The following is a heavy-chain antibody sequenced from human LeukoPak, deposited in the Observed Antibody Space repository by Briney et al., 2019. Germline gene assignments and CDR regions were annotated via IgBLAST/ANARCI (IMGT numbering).Heavy chain of an antibody. D-gene: IGHD3-22*01. J-gene: IGHJ3*02. CDR3: ASRSNSNYYDSSGYYYDAFDI. V-gene: IGHV4-61*01. CDR1: GGSVSSGSYY. CDR2: IYYSGST. Sequence: SETLSLTCTVSGGSVSSGSYYWSWIRQPPGKGLEWIGYIYYSGSTNYNPSLKSRVTISVDTSKNQSSLKLSSVTAADTAVYYCASRSNSNYYDSSGYYYDAFDIWGQGTMVTVSS.